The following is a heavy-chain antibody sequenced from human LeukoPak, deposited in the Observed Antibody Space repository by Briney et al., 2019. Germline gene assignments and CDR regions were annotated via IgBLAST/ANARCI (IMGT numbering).Heavy chain of an antibody. D-gene: IGHD4-23*01. CDR1: GFTFSSYS. J-gene: IGHJ2*01. V-gene: IGHV3-48*01. Sequence: GGSLRLSCVASGFTFSSYSMNWVRQAPGKGLEWVSYISTSSSSIYYADSVRGRFAISRDNAKNSLFLQVNSLRGEDTAVYYCARASGGNSDWYFDLWGRGTLVTVSS. CDR3: ARASGGNSDWYFDL. CDR2: ISTSSSSI.